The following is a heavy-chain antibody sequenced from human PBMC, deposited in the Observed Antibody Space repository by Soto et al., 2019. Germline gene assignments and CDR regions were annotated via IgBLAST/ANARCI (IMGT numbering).Heavy chain of an antibody. D-gene: IGHD2-2*02. Sequence: VGSLRLSCAASGFTFSSYAMSWVRQAPGKGLEWVSAISGSGGSTYYADSVKGRFTISRDNSKNTLYLQMNSLRAEDTAVYYCAKDLVDCSSTSCYKGAYYYYGMDVWRQGTTVTVPS. CDR3: AKDLVDCSSTSCYKGAYYYYGMDV. V-gene: IGHV3-23*01. J-gene: IGHJ6*02. CDR2: ISGSGGST. CDR1: GFTFSSYA.